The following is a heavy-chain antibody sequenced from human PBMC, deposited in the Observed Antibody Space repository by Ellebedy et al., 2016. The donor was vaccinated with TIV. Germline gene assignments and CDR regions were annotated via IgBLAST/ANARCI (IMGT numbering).Heavy chain of an antibody. CDR3: ASGGCTSTSCYNGKDFDY. CDR2: IKQDGSEK. V-gene: IGHV3-7*01. CDR1: GFTFSFYW. D-gene: IGHD2-2*02. Sequence: GGSLRLXXAASGFTFSFYWMGWVRQAPGKGLEWVANIKQDGSEKHYADSVKGRFTISRDNAKNSLYLQMNSLRAEDTAVYYCASGGCTSTSCYNGKDFDYWGQGTLVTVSS. J-gene: IGHJ4*02.